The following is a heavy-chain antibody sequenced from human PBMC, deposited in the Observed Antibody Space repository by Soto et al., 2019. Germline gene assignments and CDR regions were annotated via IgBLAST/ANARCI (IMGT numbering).Heavy chain of an antibody. CDR3: AREYGGYDSAYFDY. D-gene: IGHD5-12*01. Sequence: SVKVSCKASGGTFSSYAISWVRQAPGQGLEWMGGIIPIFGTANYAQKFQGRVTITADKSTSTAYMELSSLRSEDTAVYYCAREYGGYDSAYFDYWAREPWSPSPQ. J-gene: IGHJ4*02. V-gene: IGHV1-69*06. CDR2: IIPIFGTA. CDR1: GGTFSSYA.